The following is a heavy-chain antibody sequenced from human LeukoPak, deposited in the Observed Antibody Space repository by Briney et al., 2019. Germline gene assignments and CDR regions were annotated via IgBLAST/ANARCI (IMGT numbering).Heavy chain of an antibody. CDR2: ISSSSSTI. CDR3: AGLSLPYYYYYYMDV. J-gene: IGHJ6*03. Sequence: GGSLRLSCAASGFTFSSYSMNWVRQAPGKGLEWVSYISSSSSTIYYADSVKGRFTISRDNAKNSLYLQMNSLRAEDTAVYYCAGLSLPYYYYYYMDVWGKGTTVTVSS. D-gene: IGHD3-22*01. CDR1: GFTFSSYS. V-gene: IGHV3-48*04.